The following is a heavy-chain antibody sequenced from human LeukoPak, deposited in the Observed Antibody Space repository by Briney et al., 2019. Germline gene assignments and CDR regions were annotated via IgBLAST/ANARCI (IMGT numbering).Heavy chain of an antibody. D-gene: IGHD6-19*01. CDR2: INPNSGGT. CDR3: ARERSGWDWAYFDY. Sequence: ASVKVSCKASGYTFTGYYMHWVRQAPGQGLEWMGWINPNSGGTNYAQKFQGRVTMTRDTSISTAYMELRSLRSDDTAVYYCARERSGWDWAYFDYWGQGTLVTVSS. V-gene: IGHV1-2*02. J-gene: IGHJ4*02. CDR1: GYTFTGYY.